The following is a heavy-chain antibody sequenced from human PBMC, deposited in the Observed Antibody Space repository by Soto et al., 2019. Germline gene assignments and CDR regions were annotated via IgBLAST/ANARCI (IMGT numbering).Heavy chain of an antibody. V-gene: IGHV4-34*01. Sequence: SSETLSLTCAVYGGSFSGYYWSWIRQPPGKGLEWIGEINHSGSTNYNPSLKSRVTISVDTSKNQFSLKLSSVTAADTAVYYCARGYATDYEMDAWAQGNTLTVSS. D-gene: IGHD4-4*01. CDR3: ARGYATDYEMDA. CDR1: GGSFSGYY. CDR2: INHSGST. J-gene: IGHJ6*02.